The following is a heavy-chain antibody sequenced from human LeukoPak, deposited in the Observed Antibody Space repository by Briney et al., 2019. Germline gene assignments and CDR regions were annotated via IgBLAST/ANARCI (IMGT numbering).Heavy chain of an antibody. J-gene: IGHJ4*02. CDR2: IYPGDSDT. V-gene: IGHV5-51*07. D-gene: IGHD3-10*01. CDR1: RYTFTSYW. Sequence: GESLRISCKASRYTFTSYWIGWVHQMPGKGLEWMGIIYPGDSDTRYSPSFQGQVTISADKSINTVYLHWNSLKASDTAMYYCASFHISGKSYNGLHYWGQGTLVTVSS. CDR3: ASFHISGKSYNGLHY.